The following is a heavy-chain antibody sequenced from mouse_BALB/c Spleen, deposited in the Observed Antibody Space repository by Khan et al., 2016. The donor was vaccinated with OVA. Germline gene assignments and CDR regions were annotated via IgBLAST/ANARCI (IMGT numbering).Heavy chain of an antibody. CDR2: IYPGDGRS. D-gene: IGHD2-10*01. V-gene: IGHV1S81*02. J-gene: IGHJ2*01. CDR1: GYTFTNYW. Sequence: QAQLQQPGAELVKPGASVKLSCKASGYTFTNYWVHWVKQRPGQGLEWIGEIYPGDGRSTYNEKFKTKATLTVDRSSSTAYMQLSSLTSEDSSVYYCARNAYFGNYFDYWGQGTTLTVSS. CDR3: ARNAYFGNYFDY.